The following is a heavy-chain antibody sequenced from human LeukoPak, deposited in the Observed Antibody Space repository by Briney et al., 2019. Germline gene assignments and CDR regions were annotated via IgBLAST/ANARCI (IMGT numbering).Heavy chain of an antibody. D-gene: IGHD4-17*01. J-gene: IGHJ4*02. CDR3: AGGRTTVTTSDY. CDR2: IYYSGST. Sequence: KPSETLSLTCTVSGGSISSYYWSWIRQPPGKGLEWIGYIYYSGSTNYNPSLKSRVTISVDTSKNQFSLKLSSVTAADTAVYYCAGGRTTVTTSDYWGQGTLVTVSS. V-gene: IGHV4-59*12. CDR1: GGSISSYY.